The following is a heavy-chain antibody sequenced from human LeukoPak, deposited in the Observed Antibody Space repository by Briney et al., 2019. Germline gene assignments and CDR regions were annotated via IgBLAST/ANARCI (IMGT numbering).Heavy chain of an antibody. D-gene: IGHD1-26*01. CDR1: GFTFSSYA. CDR3: AVFSGCYWDLDY. Sequence: GGSLRLSCAVSGFTFSSYAMSWVRQAPGKGLEWVSSISADGGSIYYADSVKGRFTNSRDNSKNTLYLQMNSLRAEDTAVYYCAVFSGCYWDLDYWGQGTLVTVSS. CDR2: ISADGGSI. J-gene: IGHJ4*02. V-gene: IGHV3-23*01.